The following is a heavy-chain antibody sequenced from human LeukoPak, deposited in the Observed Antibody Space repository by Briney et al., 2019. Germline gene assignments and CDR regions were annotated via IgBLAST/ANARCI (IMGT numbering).Heavy chain of an antibody. Sequence: KPSETLSLTCTVSGGSISSYYWSWIRQPSGKGLEWIGYIYYSGSTNYNPSLKSRVTISVDTSKNQFSLKLSSVTAADTAVYYCARDRYYYGSGSYSTDWYFDLWGRGTLVTVSS. CDR3: ARDRYYYGSGSYSTDWYFDL. J-gene: IGHJ2*01. CDR2: IYYSGST. CDR1: GGSISSYY. V-gene: IGHV4-59*01. D-gene: IGHD3-10*01.